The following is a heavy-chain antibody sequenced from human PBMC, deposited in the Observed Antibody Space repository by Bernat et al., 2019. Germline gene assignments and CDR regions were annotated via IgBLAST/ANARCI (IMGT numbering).Heavy chain of an antibody. Sequence: QLQLQESGPGLVKPSETLSLTCAVSGYSISSGYYWGWIRQPPGKGLEWIGSIYHSGSTYYNPSLKSRVTISVDTSKNQFSLKLSSVTAADTAVYYCAGGGTVYENYFHYWGQGTLVTVSS. D-gene: IGHD1-1*01. V-gene: IGHV4-38-2*01. J-gene: IGHJ4*02. CDR2: IYHSGST. CDR3: AGGGTVYENYFHY. CDR1: GYSISSGYY.